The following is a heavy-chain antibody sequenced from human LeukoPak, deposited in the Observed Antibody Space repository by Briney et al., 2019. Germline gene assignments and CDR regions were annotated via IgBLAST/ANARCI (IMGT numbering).Heavy chain of an antibody. D-gene: IGHD3-16*01. CDR1: GGPIMTAPYY. CDR2: VFHDGTT. CDR3: VRSGVVLQTGFDF. V-gene: IGHV4-39*07. Sequence: PSETLSLTCAVSGGPIMTAPYYWGWIRQPPGKGLEWLGSVFHDGTTYYSPSLKSRVTLSADTSRNRFSLSLTSSSAADTAVYYCVRSGVVLQTGFDFWGQGALVTVSS. J-gene: IGHJ4*02.